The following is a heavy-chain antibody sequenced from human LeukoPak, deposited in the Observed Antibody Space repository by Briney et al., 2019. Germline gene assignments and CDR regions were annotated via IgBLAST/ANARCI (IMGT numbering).Heavy chain of an antibody. CDR3: ARDREAFDI. Sequence: GGSLRLFCAASGFTFSSYAMHWVRQAPGKGLEWVAVISYDGSNKYYADSVKGRFTISRDNSKNTLYLQMNSLRAEDTAVYYCARDREAFDIWGQGTMVTVSS. J-gene: IGHJ3*02. CDR2: ISYDGSNK. V-gene: IGHV3-30-3*01. CDR1: GFTFSSYA.